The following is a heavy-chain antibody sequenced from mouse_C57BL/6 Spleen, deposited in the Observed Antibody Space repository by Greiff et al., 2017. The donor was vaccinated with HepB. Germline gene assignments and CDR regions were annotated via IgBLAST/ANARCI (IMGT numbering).Heavy chain of an antibody. J-gene: IGHJ4*01. CDR1: GYTFTSYW. Sequence: QVQLKQPGAELVKPGASVKLSCKASGYTFTSYWMHWVKQRPGRGLEWIGRIDPNSGGTKYNEKFKSKATLTVDKPSSTAYMQLSSLTSEDSAVYYCAREAHYGNLYAMDYWGQGTSVTVSS. CDR3: AREAHYGNLYAMDY. D-gene: IGHD2-1*01. V-gene: IGHV1-72*01. CDR2: IDPNSGGT.